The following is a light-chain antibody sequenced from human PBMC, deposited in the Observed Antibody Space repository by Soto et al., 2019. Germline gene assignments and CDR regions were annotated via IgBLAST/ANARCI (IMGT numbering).Light chain of an antibody. CDR2: GAS. V-gene: IGKV1-9*01. CDR1: QGISSY. CDR3: HHLNTYPRT. Sequence: DIQLTQSPSFLSASVGDRVTITCRASQGISSYLAWYQQPPGKAPKLLIYGASTLQRGVSSRFSGSGSGTEFTLTISSLQPEDFATYYCHHLNTYPRTFGQGTKLEVK. J-gene: IGKJ2*01.